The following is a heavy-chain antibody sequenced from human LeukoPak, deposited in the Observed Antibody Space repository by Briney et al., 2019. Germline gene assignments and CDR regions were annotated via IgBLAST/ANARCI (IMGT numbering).Heavy chain of an antibody. CDR1: GGSISSYY. Sequence: SETLSLTCTVSGGSISSYYWSWIRQPPGKGLEWIGYIYYSGSTNYNPSLKSRVTISVDTSKNQFSLHLSSVHAADPAVYYCASLSELAAAGILASYFDHWGQGTLPTVSS. J-gene: IGHJ4*02. CDR2: IYYSGST. CDR3: ASLSELAAAGILASYFDH. V-gene: IGHV4-59*01. D-gene: IGHD6-13*01.